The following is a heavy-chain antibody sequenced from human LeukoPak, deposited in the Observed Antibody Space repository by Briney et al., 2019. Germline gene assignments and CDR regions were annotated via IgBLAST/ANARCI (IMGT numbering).Heavy chain of an antibody. CDR3: ARDYYENIAHSHMLPF. J-gene: IGHJ4*02. CDR1: GFTFSRYW. CDR2: IKQDGGES. V-gene: IGHV3-7*03. Sequence: GGSLRLSCAASGFTFSRYWMTWVRQAPGKGLEWVANIKQDGGESYYVDSVKGRFTISRENAKNSLYLQMNNLRAEDTAVYYCARDYYENIAHSHMLPFWGQGTLVTVSS. D-gene: IGHD1-26*01.